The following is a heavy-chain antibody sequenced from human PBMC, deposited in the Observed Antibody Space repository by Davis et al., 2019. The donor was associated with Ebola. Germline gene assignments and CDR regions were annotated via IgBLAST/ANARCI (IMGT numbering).Heavy chain of an antibody. Sequence: GESLKISCAASGFTFSGSAMHWVRQASGKGLEWVGRIRSKANSYATAYAASVKGRFTISRDDSKNTASLQMNSLKTEDTAVYYCISKFYDSGTYNDCWGQGTLVTVSS. CDR2: IRSKANSYAT. V-gene: IGHV3-73*01. D-gene: IGHD3-16*01. J-gene: IGHJ4*02. CDR3: ISKFYDSGTYNDC. CDR1: GFTFSGSA.